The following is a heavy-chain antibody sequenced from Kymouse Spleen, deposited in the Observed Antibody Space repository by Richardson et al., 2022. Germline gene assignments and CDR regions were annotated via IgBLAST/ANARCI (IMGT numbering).Heavy chain of an antibody. CDR1: GFTFSDYY. V-gene: IGHV3-11*01. CDR2: ISSSGSTI. Sequence: QVQLVESGGGLVKPGGSLRLSCAASGFTFSDYYMSWIRQAPGKGLEWVSYISSSGSTIYYADSVKGRFTISRDNAKNSLYLQMNSLRAEDTAVYYCAREWERGYSYGYYYYYGMDVWGQGTTVTVSS. J-gene: IGHJ6*02. D-gene: IGHD5-18,IGHD5-18*01. CDR3: AREWERGYSYGYYYYYGMDV.